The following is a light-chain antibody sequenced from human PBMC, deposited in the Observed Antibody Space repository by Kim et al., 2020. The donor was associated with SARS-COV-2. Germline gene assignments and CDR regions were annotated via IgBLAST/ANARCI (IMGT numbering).Light chain of an antibody. CDR2: SNN. CDR1: SANKESNY. Sequence: GQRVTISGSGRSANKESNYVYWYQQLPGTAPKLLSYSNNQRPSGVPDRFSGSKSGTSASLAISGLRSEDEADYYCAAWDDSLSGLVFGGGTQLTVL. J-gene: IGLJ2*01. CDR3: AAWDDSLSGLV. V-gene: IGLV1-47*02.